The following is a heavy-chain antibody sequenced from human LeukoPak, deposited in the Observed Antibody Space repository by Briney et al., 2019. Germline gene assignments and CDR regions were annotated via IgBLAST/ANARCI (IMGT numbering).Heavy chain of an antibody. CDR2: ISSSSSYI. CDR1: GFTFSSYS. D-gene: IGHD3-10*01. Sequence: GGSLRLSCAASGFTFSSYSMNWVRQAPGKGLEWVSSISSSSSYIYYADSVKGRLTISRDNAKNSLYLQMNSLRAEDTAVYYCARGFRGTFDYWGQGTLVTVSS. J-gene: IGHJ4*02. CDR3: ARGFRGTFDY. V-gene: IGHV3-21*01.